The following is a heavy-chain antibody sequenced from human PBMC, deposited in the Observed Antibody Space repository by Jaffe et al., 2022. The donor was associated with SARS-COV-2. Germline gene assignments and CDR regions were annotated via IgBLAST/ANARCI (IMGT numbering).Heavy chain of an antibody. CDR3: AKQVGELELVH. D-gene: IGHD1-1*01. CDR1: GFTFSSSA. Sequence: EVQLLESGGGLVQPGGSLRLSCAASGFTFSSSAMSWVRQAPGKGLEWVSSISGSGGDTYYADSVKGRFTISRDNSKNTLYLQMTSLRADDTAVYYCAKQVGELELVHWGQGSLVTVSS. V-gene: IGHV3-23*01. CDR2: ISGSGGDT. J-gene: IGHJ4*02.